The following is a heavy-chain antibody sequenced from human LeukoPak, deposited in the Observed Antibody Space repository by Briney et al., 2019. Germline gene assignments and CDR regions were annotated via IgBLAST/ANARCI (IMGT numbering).Heavy chain of an antibody. Sequence: GGSLRLSCAASGFTFSSYAMNWVRQAPGKGLEWVSVIGGSGGSIYYADSVKGRFTISRDNSKNTLYLQMNSLRDEDTAVYYCASGFSSSPYFDYWGQGTLVTVSS. CDR3: ASGFSSSPYFDY. J-gene: IGHJ4*02. CDR1: GFTFSSYA. D-gene: IGHD6-6*01. V-gene: IGHV3-23*01. CDR2: IGGSGGSI.